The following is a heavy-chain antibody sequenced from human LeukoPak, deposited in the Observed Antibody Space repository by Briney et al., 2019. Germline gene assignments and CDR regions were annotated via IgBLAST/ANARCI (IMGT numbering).Heavy chain of an antibody. CDR2: ISISGGST. Sequence: QSGGSLRLSCAASGVTFTNYAMTWVRQAPGKGLEWVSGISISGGSTDYADSVKGRFTISRDNSKNTLYLQMNSLRAEDTAVYYCAKVPAGNKVEYWGQGTLVTVSS. V-gene: IGHV3-23*01. CDR3: AKVPAGNKVEY. J-gene: IGHJ4*02. CDR1: GVTFTNYA. D-gene: IGHD6-19*01.